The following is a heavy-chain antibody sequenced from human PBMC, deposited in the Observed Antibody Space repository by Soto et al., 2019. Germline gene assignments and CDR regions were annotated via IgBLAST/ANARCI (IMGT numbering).Heavy chain of an antibody. V-gene: IGHV5-51*01. J-gene: IGHJ4*02. CDR3: ARHGGYDGSGYYSRY. CDR2: IYPGDSDT. D-gene: IGHD3-22*01. CDR1: GYSFTNYW. Sequence: PGESLKISCKGFGYSFTNYWIGWVRQMPGKGLEWMGIIYPGDSDTRYSPSFQGQVTISVDKSISTAYLQWSSLKASDTAMYYCARHGGYDGSGYYSRYWGQGTLVTVSS.